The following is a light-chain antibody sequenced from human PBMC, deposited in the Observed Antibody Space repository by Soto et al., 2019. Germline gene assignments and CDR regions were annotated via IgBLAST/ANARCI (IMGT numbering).Light chain of an antibody. CDR1: QSISNW. J-gene: IGKJ4*01. V-gene: IGKV1-5*03. Sequence: DTQMTQSPSTLSASVGDRVTITFRASQSISNWLAWYQQKPGKAPNLLIYFASTLQSGVPSRFSGSGSGTEFTLTISSLQPDHFATYYCQQYDTSPLTFGGGTKVDIK. CDR3: QQYDTSPLT. CDR2: FAS.